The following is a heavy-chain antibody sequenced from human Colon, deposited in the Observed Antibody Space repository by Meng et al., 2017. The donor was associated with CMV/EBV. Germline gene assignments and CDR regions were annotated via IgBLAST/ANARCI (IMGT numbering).Heavy chain of an antibody. CDR3: ARGDASSWSVEYYLDH. Sequence: GESLKISCAASGFTFSTYEMNWVRQAPGKGLEWVSYISGSGSTKRYADSVKGRFTISRDNDNDLLFLQMNSLRAEDTAVYYCARGDASSWSVEYYLDHWGQGTLVTVSS. J-gene: IGHJ4*02. CDR1: GFTFSTYE. V-gene: IGHV3-48*03. CDR2: ISGSGSTK. D-gene: IGHD6-13*01.